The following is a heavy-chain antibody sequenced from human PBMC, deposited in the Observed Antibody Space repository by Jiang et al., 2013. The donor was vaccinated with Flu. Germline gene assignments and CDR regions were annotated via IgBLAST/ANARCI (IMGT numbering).Heavy chain of an antibody. J-gene: IGHJ4*02. CDR1: GYTFTGYY. CDR2: INPNSGGT. D-gene: IGHD3-9*01. CDR3: ARDSLLRYFDWLFPDY. V-gene: IGHV1-2*06. Sequence: SGAEVKKPGASVKVSCKASGYTFTGYYMHWVRQAPGQGLEWMGRINPNSGGTNYAQKFQGRVTMTRDTSIGTAYMELSRLRSDDTAVYYCARDSLLRYFDWLFPDYWGQGTLVTVSS.